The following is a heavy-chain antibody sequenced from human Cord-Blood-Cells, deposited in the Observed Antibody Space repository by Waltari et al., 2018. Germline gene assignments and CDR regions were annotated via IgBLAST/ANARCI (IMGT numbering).Heavy chain of an antibody. V-gene: IGHV4-4*02. Sequence: QVQLQESGPGLVKPSGTLSLTCAVSGGSISSSNWWSWVRQPPGKGLEWIGEIYHSGSTNHNPSLKSRVTISVDKAKNQFSLKLSSVTAADTAVYYCARDPGLGYQLRYAFDIWGQGTMVTVSS. CDR3: ARDPGLGYQLRYAFDI. J-gene: IGHJ3*02. CDR2: IYHSGST. D-gene: IGHD2-2*01. CDR1: GGSISSSNW.